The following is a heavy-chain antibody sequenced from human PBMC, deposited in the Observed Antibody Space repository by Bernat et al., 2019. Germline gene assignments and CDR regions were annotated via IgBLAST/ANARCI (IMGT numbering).Heavy chain of an antibody. D-gene: IGHD5-12*01. CDR3: VNDGVSSKYSGYDTRFCY. V-gene: IGHV3-64D*06. J-gene: IGHJ4*02. CDR2: ISSNGGST. Sequence: EVQLVESGGGLVQPGGSLRLSCSASGFTFSSYAMHWVRQAPGKGLEYVSAISSNGGSTYYADSVKRRFNISRDKYKNTLYLQMRSLRAEDTDVYYCVNDGVSSKYSGYDTRFCYWGQGTLVTVSS. CDR1: GFTFSSYA.